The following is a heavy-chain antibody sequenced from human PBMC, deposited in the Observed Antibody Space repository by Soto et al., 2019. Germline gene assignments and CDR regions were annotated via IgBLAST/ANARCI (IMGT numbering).Heavy chain of an antibody. J-gene: IGHJ4*02. CDR1: GVSLNSGHYY. CDR2: VYYDEST. Sequence: TLSLTCSVSGVSLNSGHYYWVWVRQSPGKGLAWIASVYYDESTYYNPSLKSRVTISIDKPRNQFSLTLKSVTAADTAVYYCGKVLIGATRHADVDSWGQGARVTVSS. D-gene: IGHD2-15*01. V-gene: IGHV4-39*01. CDR3: GKVLIGATRHADVDS.